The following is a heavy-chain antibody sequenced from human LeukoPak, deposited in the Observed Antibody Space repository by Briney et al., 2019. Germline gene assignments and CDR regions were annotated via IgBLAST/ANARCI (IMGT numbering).Heavy chain of an antibody. Sequence: PSETLSLTCTVSGGSISSYYWSWIRQPPGKGLEWIGYIYYSGSTNYNPSLKSRVTISVDTSKNQFSLKLSSVTAADTAVYYCATDTGQNYDFWSGYQSQGDAFDIWGQGTMVTVSS. CDR1: GGSISSYY. CDR3: ATDTGQNYDFWSGYQSQGDAFDI. CDR2: IYYSGST. V-gene: IGHV4-59*01. J-gene: IGHJ3*02. D-gene: IGHD3-3*01.